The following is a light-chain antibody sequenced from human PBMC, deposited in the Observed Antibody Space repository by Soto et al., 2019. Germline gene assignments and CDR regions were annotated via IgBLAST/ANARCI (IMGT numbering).Light chain of an antibody. Sequence: QSAVTQPPSASGTPGQRVTIFCSGSSSNFGSNTVNWYQRLPGTAPKLLIYSNNQRPPGVPDRFSGSKSGASASLAISGLQSEDEADYYCASWDDRLNGVVFGGGSQLTVL. CDR2: SNN. CDR1: SSNFGSNT. J-gene: IGLJ2*01. CDR3: ASWDDRLNGVV. V-gene: IGLV1-44*01.